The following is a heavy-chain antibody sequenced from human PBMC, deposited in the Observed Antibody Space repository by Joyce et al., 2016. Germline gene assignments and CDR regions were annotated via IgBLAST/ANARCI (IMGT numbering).Heavy chain of an antibody. D-gene: IGHD2-15*01. CDR3: ARGGYCSGGSCDNDAFDI. CDR2: MKPKSGNT. CDR1: GYTFSSYD. V-gene: IGHV1-8*01. J-gene: IGHJ3*02. Sequence: QVQLVQSGAEVKKPGASVKVSCKVSGYTFSSYDINWVRQATGQGLEWMGWMKPKSGNTGYAQKVQGRVTMTRITSINTAYMELSSLTSEDTAVYYCARGGYCSGGSCDNDAFDIWGQGTMVTVSS.